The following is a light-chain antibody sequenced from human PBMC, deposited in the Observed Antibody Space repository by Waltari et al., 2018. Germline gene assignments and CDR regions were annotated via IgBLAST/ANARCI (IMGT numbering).Light chain of an antibody. CDR3: QHYLRLPVT. CDR1: QSVTRA. V-gene: IGKV3-20*01. CDR2: GAS. Sequence: EIVLTQSPGTLSLSPGESATLSCRTRQSVTRALAWYQQKPVQAPRLLIYGASNRATGIPDRFSGSGSGTDFSLTISSLEPEDFAVYYCQHYLRLPVTFGQGTKVEVK. J-gene: IGKJ1*01.